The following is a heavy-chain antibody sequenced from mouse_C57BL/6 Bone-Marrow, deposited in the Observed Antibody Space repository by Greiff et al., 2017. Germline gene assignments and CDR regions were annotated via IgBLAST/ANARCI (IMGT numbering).Heavy chain of an antibody. J-gene: IGHJ4*01. CDR1: GYAFSSSW. D-gene: IGHD1-1*01. CDR2: IYPGDGDT. V-gene: IGHV1-82*01. Sequence: QVQLQQSGPELVKPGASVKISCKASGYAFSSSWMNWVKQRPGKGLEWIGRIYPGDGDTNYNGKFKGKATLTADKSSSTAYMQLSSLTSEDSAVYFCARLEEVYYYGREIMDYWGQGTSVTVSS. CDR3: ARLEEVYYYGREIMDY.